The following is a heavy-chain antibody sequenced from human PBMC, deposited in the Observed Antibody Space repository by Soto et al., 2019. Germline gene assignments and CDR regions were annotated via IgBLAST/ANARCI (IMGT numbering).Heavy chain of an antibody. CDR2: IYYSGST. CDR1: GGSISSISYY. Sequence: SETLSLTCTVSGGSISSISYYWGWIRQPPGKGLEWIGSIYYSGSTYYNPSLKSRVTISVDTSKNQFSLKLSSVTAADTAVNYCLRGYSYGQEYWYFDLWGRGTLVTVSS. J-gene: IGHJ2*01. D-gene: IGHD5-18*01. V-gene: IGHV4-39*01. CDR3: LRGYSYGQEYWYFDL.